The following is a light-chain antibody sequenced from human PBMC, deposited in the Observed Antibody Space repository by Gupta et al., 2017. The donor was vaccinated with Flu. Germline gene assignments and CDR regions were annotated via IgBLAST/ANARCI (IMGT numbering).Light chain of an antibody. Sequence: PGQRVTISCSGSISNIGTNFVSWYHQLPGTAPKLLIYKNDQRPSGVPDRFSGSKSGSSASLAINGLRSDDEADYYCATWDDSLSGYVFGTGTKVTVL. V-gene: IGLV1-47*01. CDR1: ISNIGTNF. J-gene: IGLJ1*01. CDR2: KND. CDR3: ATWDDSLSGYV.